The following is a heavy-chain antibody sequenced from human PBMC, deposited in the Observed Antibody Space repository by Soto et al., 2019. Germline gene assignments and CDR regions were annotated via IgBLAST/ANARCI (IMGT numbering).Heavy chain of an antibody. V-gene: IGHV1-24*01. CDR1: GYTLTELS. CDR3: ATQARELLADYYYYGMDV. J-gene: IGHJ6*02. Sequence: GASVKVSCKVSGYTLTELSMHWVRQAPGKGLEWMGGFDPEDGETIYAQKFQGRVTMTEDTSTDTAYMELSSLRSEDTAVYYCATQARELLADYYYYGMDVWGRGTTVTVSS. CDR2: FDPEDGET. D-gene: IGHD1-26*01.